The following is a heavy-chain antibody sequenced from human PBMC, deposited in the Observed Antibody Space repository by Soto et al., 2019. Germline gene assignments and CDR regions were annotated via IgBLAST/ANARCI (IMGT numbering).Heavy chain of an antibody. J-gene: IGHJ4*02. CDR3: AKTHPEELRYFDWHGRFYFDY. CDR1: GFTFSSYA. Sequence: PGGSLRLSCAASGFTFSSYAMSWVRQAPGRGLEWVSAISGSGGSTYYADSVKGRFTISRDNSKNTLYLQMNSLRAEDTAVYYCAKTHPEELRYFDWHGRFYFDYWGQGTLVTVSS. D-gene: IGHD3-9*01. V-gene: IGHV3-23*01. CDR2: ISGSGGST.